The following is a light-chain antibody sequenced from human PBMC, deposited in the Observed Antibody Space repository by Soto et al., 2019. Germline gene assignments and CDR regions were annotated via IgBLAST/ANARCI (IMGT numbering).Light chain of an antibody. CDR2: DVS. CDR3: CSYAGSYTWG. V-gene: IGLV2-11*01. Sequence: QSALTQPRSVSGSPGQSVTISCNGTSSDVGGYNYVSWYEQHPGKAPKLMIYDVSKRPSGVPDRFSGSKSGNTASLTISGLQAEDEADYYCCSYAGSYTWGFGGGTKLTVL. J-gene: IGLJ2*01. CDR1: SSDVGGYNY.